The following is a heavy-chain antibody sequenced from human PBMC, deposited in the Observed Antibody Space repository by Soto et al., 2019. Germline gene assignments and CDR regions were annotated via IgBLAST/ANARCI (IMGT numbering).Heavy chain of an antibody. CDR2: MNPNSGNT. V-gene: IGHV1-8*01. CDR3: ARGCLPPQGGRVRFLEWFHWFDP. Sequence: QVQLVQSGAEVKKPGASVKVSCKASGYTFTSYDINWVRQATGQGLEWMGWMNPNSGNTGYAQKFQGRVTMTRNTSISTAYMELSSLRSEDTAVYYCARGCLPPQGGRVRFLEWFHWFDPWGQGTLVTVSS. CDR1: GYTFTSYD. J-gene: IGHJ5*02. D-gene: IGHD3-3*01.